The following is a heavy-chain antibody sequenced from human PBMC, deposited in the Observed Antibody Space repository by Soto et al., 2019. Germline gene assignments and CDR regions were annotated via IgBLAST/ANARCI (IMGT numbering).Heavy chain of an antibody. V-gene: IGHV4-31*03. Sequence: LSLTCTVSGGSIRSGGYHWSWIRQHPGKGLEWIGYIYYSGSTYYNPSLKSRVTISVDTSKNQFSLKLSSVTAADTAVYYCATGVYEDPFYFDYWGQGTLVTVSS. D-gene: IGHD3-22*01. CDR3: ATGVYEDPFYFDY. J-gene: IGHJ4*02. CDR2: IYYSGST. CDR1: GGSIRSGGYH.